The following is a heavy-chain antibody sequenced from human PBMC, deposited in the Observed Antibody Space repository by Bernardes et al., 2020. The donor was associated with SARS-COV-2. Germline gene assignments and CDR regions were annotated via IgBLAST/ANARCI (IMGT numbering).Heavy chain of an antibody. CDR1: GFPLVELS. V-gene: IGHV1-24*01. CDR2: FDPGNDET. Sequence: APVKVSCRVSGFPLVELSIHWVRQAPGKGLEWMGGFDPGNDETIYAQKFQGRVTMTEDTSTDTAYMELSSLRSEDTAMYYCATVQLRLRITMIIYPPETEFWGQGTLVTVSS. J-gene: IGHJ4*02. D-gene: IGHD3-22*01. CDR3: ATVQLRLRITMIIYPPETEF.